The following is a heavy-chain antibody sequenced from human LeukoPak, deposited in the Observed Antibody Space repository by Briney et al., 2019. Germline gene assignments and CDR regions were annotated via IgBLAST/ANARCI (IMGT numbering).Heavy chain of an antibody. J-gene: IGHJ5*02. CDR1: GGSISSYY. Sequence: SETLSLTCTVSGGSISSYYWSWIRQPPGKGLEWIGYIYYSGSTNYNPSLKSRVTISVDTSKNQFSLKLSSVTAADTAVYYCARGPRAVRNWFDPWGQGTLVTVSS. D-gene: IGHD4-23*01. CDR2: IYYSGST. V-gene: IGHV4-59*01. CDR3: ARGPRAVRNWFDP.